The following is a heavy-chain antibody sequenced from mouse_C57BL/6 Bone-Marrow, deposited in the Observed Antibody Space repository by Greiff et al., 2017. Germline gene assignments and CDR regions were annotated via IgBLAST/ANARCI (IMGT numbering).Heavy chain of an antibody. D-gene: IGHD1-1*01. V-gene: IGHV1-69*01. J-gene: IGHJ1*03. CDR2: IDPSDSYT. CDR3: ARRGGSAVVAHFDV. Sequence: QVQLQQSGAELVMPGASVKLSCKASGYTFTSYWMHWVKQRPGQGLEWIGEIDPSDSYTNYNQKFKGKSTLTVDKSSSTAYMQLSSLTSEDSAVYYCARRGGSAVVAHFDVWGTGTTVTVSS. CDR1: GYTFTSYW.